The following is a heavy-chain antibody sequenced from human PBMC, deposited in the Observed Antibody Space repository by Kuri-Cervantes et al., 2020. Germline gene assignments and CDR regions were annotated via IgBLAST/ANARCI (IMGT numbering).Heavy chain of an antibody. V-gene: IGHV3-33*01. CDR2: IRYDGSNK. Sequence: GGSLRLSCAASGFTFSSYGMHWVRQASGKGLEWVAVIRYDGSNKYYADSVKGRFTISRDNSKNTLYLQMSSLRAEDTAVYYCARDRNDILTGWFDPWGQGTLVTVSS. CDR3: ARDRNDILTGWFDP. CDR1: GFTFSSYG. J-gene: IGHJ5*02. D-gene: IGHD3-9*01.